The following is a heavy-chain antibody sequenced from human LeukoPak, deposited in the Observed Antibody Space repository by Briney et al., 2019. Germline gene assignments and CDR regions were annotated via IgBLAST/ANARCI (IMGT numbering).Heavy chain of an antibody. CDR3: AKVQYYYGSGSPGD. J-gene: IGHJ4*02. D-gene: IGHD3-10*01. CDR2: ISYDGSNK. CDR1: GFTFSSYG. Sequence: GGSLRLSCAASGFTFSSYGMHWVRQAPGKGLEWVAVISYDGSNKYYADSVKGRFTISRDNSKNTLYLQMNSLRAEDTAVYYCAKVQYYYGSGSPGDWGQGTLVTVSS. V-gene: IGHV3-30*18.